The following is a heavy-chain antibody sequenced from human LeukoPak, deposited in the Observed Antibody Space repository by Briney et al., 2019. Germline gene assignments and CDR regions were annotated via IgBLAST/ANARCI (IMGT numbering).Heavy chain of an antibody. CDR3: ASARTTAFMDV. CDR1: GGSISSYY. D-gene: IGHD2-2*01. Sequence: SETLSLTCTVSGGSISSYYWSWIRQPPGKGLEWIGYIYYSGSTNYNPSLKSRVTISVDTSKNQFSLKLSSVTAADTAVYYCASARTTAFMDVWGKGTTVTVSS. CDR2: IYYSGST. J-gene: IGHJ6*04. V-gene: IGHV4-59*12.